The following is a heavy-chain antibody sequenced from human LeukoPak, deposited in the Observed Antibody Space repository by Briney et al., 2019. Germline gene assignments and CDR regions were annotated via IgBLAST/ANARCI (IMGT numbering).Heavy chain of an antibody. CDR1: GFTFSSDA. D-gene: IGHD6-13*01. V-gene: IGHV3-30*18. J-gene: IGHJ4*02. Sequence: GGSLRLSCAASGFTFSSDAMHWVRQAPGKGLEWVAFISYDANVKRYADSVKGRFTLSRDNSKNTVYLQMSSLRPEDTAVYHCAKDRSTTWACDYWGQGTLVTVSS. CDR2: ISYDANVK. CDR3: AKDRSTTWACDY.